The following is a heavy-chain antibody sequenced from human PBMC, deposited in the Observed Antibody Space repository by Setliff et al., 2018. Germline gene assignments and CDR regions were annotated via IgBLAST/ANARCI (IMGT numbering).Heavy chain of an antibody. CDR3: AKSPVAYCSGAVCYPFDY. CDR2: IYPGDSDT. D-gene: IGHD2-8*02. J-gene: IGHJ4*02. CDR1: GYSFTTSW. Sequence: PGESLKISCKASGYSFTTSWIAWVRQKPGKGLEWMGIIYPGDSDTQYSPSFQGQVTFSSDNSKNTLYLQMNSLRAEDTAVYFCAKSPVAYCSGAVCYPFDYWGQGTLVTVS. V-gene: IGHV5-51*01.